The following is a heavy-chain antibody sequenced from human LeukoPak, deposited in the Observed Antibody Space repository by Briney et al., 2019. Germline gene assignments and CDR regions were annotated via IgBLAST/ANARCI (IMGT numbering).Heavy chain of an antibody. CDR1: GGSISTYY. D-gene: IGHD2/OR15-2a*01. J-gene: IGHJ4*02. V-gene: IGHV4-59*08. Sequence: SETLSLTCAVSGGSISTYYWSWIRQPPGKGLEWIGYIHYSGSTNYNPSLKSRVTISVDMSKNQFSLRLSSVTAADTAVYYCARQADVPSSIGYFDFWGQGAPVTVSS. CDR3: ARQADVPSSIGYFDF. CDR2: IHYSGST.